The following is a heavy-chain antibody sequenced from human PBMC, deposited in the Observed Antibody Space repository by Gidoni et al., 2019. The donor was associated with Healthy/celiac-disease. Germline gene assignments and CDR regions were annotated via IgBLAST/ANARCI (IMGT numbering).Heavy chain of an antibody. CDR2: IDSGGST. CDR3: ASLAPRRMAPSRDVDY. CDR1: GFTVSSNY. J-gene: IGHJ4*02. V-gene: IGHV3-53*01. D-gene: IGHD2-15*01. Sequence: EVQLVESGGGLIQPGGSLRLSCAASGFTVSSNYMSWVRQAPGKGLEWVSVIDSGGSTYYADSVKGRFTISRDNSKNTLYLQMNSLRAEDTAVYYCASLAPRRMAPSRDVDYWGQGTLVTVSS.